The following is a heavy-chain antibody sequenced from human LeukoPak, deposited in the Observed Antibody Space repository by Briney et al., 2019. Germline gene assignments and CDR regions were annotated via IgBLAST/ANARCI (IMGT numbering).Heavy chain of an antibody. CDR3: AREVVEDGYNYYPFDY. CDR1: GGTFISYA. D-gene: IGHD5-24*01. J-gene: IGHJ4*02. Sequence: GASVKVSCKASGGTFISYAISWVRQAPGQGLEWMGRIIPIFGTANYAQKFQGRVTITTDESTSTAYMELSSLRSEDTAVYYCAREVVEDGYNYYPFDYWGQGTLVTVSS. V-gene: IGHV1-69*05. CDR2: IIPIFGTA.